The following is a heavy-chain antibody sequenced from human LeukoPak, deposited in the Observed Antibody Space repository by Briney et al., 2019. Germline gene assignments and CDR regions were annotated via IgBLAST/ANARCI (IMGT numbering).Heavy chain of an antibody. V-gene: IGHV3-30*02. Sequence: GGSLRLSCPASGFTFSNYGMHWVRQAPGRGLEWAAFIRYDGSNKYYADSVRGRFTISRDNSKNTLYLQMNSLRAEDTAVYYCAKDLGGSSSPSDYWGQGTLVTVSS. CDR2: IRYDGSNK. CDR1: GFTFSNYG. D-gene: IGHD6-6*01. CDR3: AKDLGGSSSPSDY. J-gene: IGHJ4*02.